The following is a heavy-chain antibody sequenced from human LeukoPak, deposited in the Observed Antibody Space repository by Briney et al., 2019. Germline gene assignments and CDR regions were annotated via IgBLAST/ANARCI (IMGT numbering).Heavy chain of an antibody. V-gene: IGHV3-7*01. CDR1: GFTFAGYW. J-gene: IGHJ4*02. CDR2: IKQDASEE. D-gene: IGHD1-26*01. CDR3: VRDRGRASVDY. Sequence: GGSLRLSCAASGFTFAGYWISWVRQAPGKGLEWVANIKQDASEEYYVDSVKGRFTISGDNAKNSLYLQMNSLRAEDTAVYYCVRDRGRASVDYWGQGTLVTVSS.